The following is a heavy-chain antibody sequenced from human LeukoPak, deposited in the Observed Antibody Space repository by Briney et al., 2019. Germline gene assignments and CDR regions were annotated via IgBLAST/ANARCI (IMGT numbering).Heavy chain of an antibody. CDR3: ARARVPGYCSSTSCPYYYYGMDV. Sequence: ASVKVPCKASGYTFTGYYMHWVRQAPGQGLEWMGWINPNSGGTNYAQRFQGRVTMTRDTSISTAYMELSRLRSDDTAVYYCARARVPGYCSSTSCPYYYYGMDVWGQGTTVTVSS. D-gene: IGHD2-2*01. V-gene: IGHV1-2*02. CDR1: GYTFTGYY. CDR2: INPNSGGT. J-gene: IGHJ6*02.